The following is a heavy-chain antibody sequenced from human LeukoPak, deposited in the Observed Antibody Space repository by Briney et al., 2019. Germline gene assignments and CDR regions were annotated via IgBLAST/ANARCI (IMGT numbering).Heavy chain of an antibody. J-gene: IGHJ4*02. Sequence: GGSLRLSCAASGFSFSSYAMSWVRQAPGKGLEWVSAISGSGGSTYYADSVKGRFTISRDNSKNTLYLQMNSLRAEDTAVYYCAKGLAVAAPLAFYFDYWGQGTLVTVSS. CDR1: GFSFSSYA. CDR2: ISGSGGST. CDR3: AKGLAVAAPLAFYFDY. V-gene: IGHV3-23*01. D-gene: IGHD6-19*01.